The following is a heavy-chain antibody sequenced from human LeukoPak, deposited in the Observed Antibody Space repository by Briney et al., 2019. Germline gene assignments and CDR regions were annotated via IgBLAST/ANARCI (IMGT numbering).Heavy chain of an antibody. V-gene: IGHV3-7*01. J-gene: IGHJ6*02. CDR1: GFTFSSYW. D-gene: IGHD2-2*01. CDR3: ASIAAINYYYYYGMDV. Sequence: GGSLRLSRAASGFTFSSYWMSWVRQAPGKGLEWVANIKQDGSEKYYVDSVKGRFTISRDNAKNSLYLQMNSLRAEDTAVYYCASIAAINYYYYYGMDVWGQGTTVTVSS. CDR2: IKQDGSEK.